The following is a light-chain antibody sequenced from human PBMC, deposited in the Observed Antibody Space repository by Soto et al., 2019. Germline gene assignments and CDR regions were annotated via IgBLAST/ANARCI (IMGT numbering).Light chain of an antibody. CDR2: DTS. J-gene: IGKJ2*01. CDR3: QQYGRSPLYT. CDR1: ERVATSY. Sequence: DIVLTQSPVILSLSPGDSATLSYRASERVATSYFAWYQQRRGQAPTLLIYDTSTRATGVPDRFTGSGSGTEFTLTISSVEPEDFAVYYCQQYGRSPLYTFGQGTQLEI. V-gene: IGKV3-20*01.